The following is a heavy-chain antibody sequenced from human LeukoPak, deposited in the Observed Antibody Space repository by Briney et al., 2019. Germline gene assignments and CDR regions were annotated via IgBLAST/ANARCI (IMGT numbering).Heavy chain of an antibody. CDR2: IHTSGST. Sequence: SETLSLTCTVSGGSVSSGSYFWSWIRQPAGKGLQWIGRIHTSGSTEYNPSLKSRVTISVDTSKNQLSLKLSSVTAADTAVYYCSRGNHYVDFDYWGQGTLVTVSS. V-gene: IGHV4-61*02. D-gene: IGHD4-17*01. CDR3: SRGNHYVDFDY. J-gene: IGHJ4*02. CDR1: GGSVSSGSYF.